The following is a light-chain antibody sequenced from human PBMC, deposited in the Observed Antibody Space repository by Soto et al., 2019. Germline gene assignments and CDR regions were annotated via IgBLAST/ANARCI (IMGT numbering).Light chain of an antibody. Sequence: QSVLTQPPSASGTPGQRVTISCSGSSSNIGSNTVNWYQQLPGTAPKLLIYNNNQRPSGVPDRFSGSKSRTSASLAISGLQSEDDADYYCAAWDDSLNGLVFGTGTKVTVL. V-gene: IGLV1-44*01. CDR2: NNN. CDR3: AAWDDSLNGLV. CDR1: SSNIGSNT. J-gene: IGLJ1*01.